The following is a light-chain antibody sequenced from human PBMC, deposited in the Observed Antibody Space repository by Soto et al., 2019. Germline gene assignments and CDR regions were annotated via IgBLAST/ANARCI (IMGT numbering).Light chain of an antibody. CDR1: QSVSSSS. CDR3: QHFGSSPGYT. V-gene: IGKV3-20*01. J-gene: IGKJ2*01. CDR2: GAS. Sequence: EIVLTQSPGTLFLSPGERATLSCRASQSVSSSSLAWYQQKHGQAPRLLIYGASSRATGIPDRFSGSGSGTDFTLTISRLEPEDFAVYFCQHFGSSPGYTFGQGTKLQIK.